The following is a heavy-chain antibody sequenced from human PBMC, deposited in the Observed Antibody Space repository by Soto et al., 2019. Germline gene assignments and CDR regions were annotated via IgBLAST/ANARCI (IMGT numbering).Heavy chain of an antibody. Sequence: VGTMRPSWAASGFTFRGLAMSWIRQATGKGLEWVSAIRGSGGSTYYAVSVQGRFTISSDNSENTVYLQRYSLRAEDTAVYSKAKAHGDCYYLAGLGKGTTVTAS. D-gene: IGHD4-17*01. CDR1: GFTFRGLA. J-gene: IGHJ6*03. CDR2: IRGSGGST. CDR3: AKAHGDCYYLAG. V-gene: IGHV3-23*01.